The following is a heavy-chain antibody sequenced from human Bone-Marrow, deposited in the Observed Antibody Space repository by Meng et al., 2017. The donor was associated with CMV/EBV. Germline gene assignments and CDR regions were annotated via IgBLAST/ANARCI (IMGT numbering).Heavy chain of an antibody. CDR3: STSRVFDY. J-gene: IGHJ4*02. Sequence: GESLKISCAASGFSFSDYYMNWIRQAPGKEPEWVSSISHTGTTIFYADSVKGRFTVSRDNARTSLYLEMNSLRAEDTAVYYCSTSRVFDYWGQGTLVTVSS. V-gene: IGHV3-11*04. CDR2: ISHTGTTI. CDR1: GFSFSDYY.